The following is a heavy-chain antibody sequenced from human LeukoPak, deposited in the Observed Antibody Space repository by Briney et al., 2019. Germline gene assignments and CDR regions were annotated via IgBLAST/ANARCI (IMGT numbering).Heavy chain of an antibody. V-gene: IGHV1-69*13. J-gene: IGHJ3*02. CDR3: ARDISSGYDAFDI. Sequence: SVKVSCKASGGTFSSYAISWVRQAPGQGLEWMGGIIPIFGTANYAQKFQGRVTITADESTSTAYMELSSLRSEDAAVYYCARDISSGYDAFDIWGQGTMVTVSS. CDR1: GGTFSSYA. CDR2: IIPIFGTA. D-gene: IGHD3-22*01.